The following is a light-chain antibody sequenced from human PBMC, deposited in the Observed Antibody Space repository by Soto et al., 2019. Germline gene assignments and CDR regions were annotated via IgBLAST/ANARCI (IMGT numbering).Light chain of an antibody. V-gene: IGKV3-20*01. CDR1: QSVINNY. CDR3: QQYGNSPPYS. Sequence: EVVLTQSPGTLSSSPGERATLSCRASQSVINNYLAWYQQKPGQAPRLIIYGASNRATGIPDRFSGSGSGTDFTLTISRLEPEDFAVYYCQQYGNSPPYSFGQGTKLEIK. J-gene: IGKJ2*03. CDR2: GAS.